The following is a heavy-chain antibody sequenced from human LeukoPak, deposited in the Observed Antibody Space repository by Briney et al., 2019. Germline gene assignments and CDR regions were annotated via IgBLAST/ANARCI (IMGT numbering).Heavy chain of an antibody. CDR1: GFTFSSYA. CDR3: ARGGGSYGMDV. J-gene: IGHJ6*02. CDR2: ISSNGGST. V-gene: IGHV3-64*01. Sequence: PGGSLRLSCAASGFTFSSYAMHWVRQAPGKGLEYVSAISSNGGSTYYANSVKGRFTISRDNSKNTLYLQMGSLRAEDMAVYYCARGGGSYGMDVWGQGTTVTVSS.